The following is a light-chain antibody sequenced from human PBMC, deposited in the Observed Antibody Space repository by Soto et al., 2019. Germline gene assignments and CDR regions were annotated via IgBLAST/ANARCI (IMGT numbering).Light chain of an antibody. CDR3: HQYNSHPYT. J-gene: IGKJ2*01. V-gene: IGKV1-5*03. CDR2: KAS. CDR1: QSIHTW. Sequence: DFQMTQSPSTLSASVGDSVTITCRASQSIHTWLAWYQQKPGRTPKLLIYKASVLESGVPSRFSGSGSGTEFTLTISSLQPDDFATYYCHQYNSHPYTFGRGTKLQIK.